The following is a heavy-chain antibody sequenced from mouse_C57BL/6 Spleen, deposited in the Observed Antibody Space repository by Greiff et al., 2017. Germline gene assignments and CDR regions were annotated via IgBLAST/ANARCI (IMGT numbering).Heavy chain of an antibody. CDR1: GFNIKDYY. CDR2: IDPEDGET. V-gene: IGHV14-2*01. CDR3: LIVWWGYEDYFDY. D-gene: IGHD2-2*01. J-gene: IGHJ2*01. Sequence: EVKLQESGAELVKPGASVKLSCTASGFNIKDYYMHWVKQRTEPGLEWIGRIDPEDGETKYAPKFQGKATITADTSSNTAYLQLSSLTSEDTAVYYWLIVWWGYEDYFDYWGQGTTLTVSS.